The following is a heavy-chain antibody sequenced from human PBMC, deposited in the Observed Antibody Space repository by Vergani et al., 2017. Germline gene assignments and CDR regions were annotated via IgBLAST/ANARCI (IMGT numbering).Heavy chain of an antibody. CDR2: IRYDGSNK. V-gene: IGHV3-30*02. Sequence: QVQLVESGGGVVQPGGSLRLSCAASGFTFSSYGMHWVRQAPGKGLEWVAFIRYDGSNKYYADSVKGRFTISRDNSKNTLYLQMNSLRAEDTAVYYCAKDTGTSRLYWYFDLWGRGTLVTVSS. D-gene: IGHD4-17*01. J-gene: IGHJ2*01. CDR3: AKDTGTSRLYWYFDL. CDR1: GFTFSSYG.